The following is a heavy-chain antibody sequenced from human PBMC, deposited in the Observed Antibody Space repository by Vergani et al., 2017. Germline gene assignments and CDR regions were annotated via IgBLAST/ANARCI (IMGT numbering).Heavy chain of an antibody. CDR3: AKYGVKWXVKYYYDSSEAFDI. D-gene: IGHD3-22*01. CDR2: IYYSGST. J-gene: IGHJ3*02. V-gene: IGHV4-59*01. CDR1: GGSISSYY. Sequence: QVQLQESGPGLVKPSETLSLTCTVSGGSISSYYWSWIRQPPGKGLEWIGYIYYSGSTNYNPSLKSRVTISVDTSKNQFSLKLSFVTAADTAVYYCAKYGVKWXVKYYYDSSEAFDIWGQGTMVTVSS.